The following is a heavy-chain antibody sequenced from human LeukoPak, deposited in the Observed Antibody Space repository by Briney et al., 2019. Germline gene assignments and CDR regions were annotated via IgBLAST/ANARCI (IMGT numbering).Heavy chain of an antibody. J-gene: IGHJ4*02. V-gene: IGHV1-18*01. D-gene: IGHD2-21*01. CDR3: ARERGRVVIDYFDY. Sequence: ASVTVSCKASGYTFTGYGISWLRQAPGQGLEWMAWISTSSGNTHYAQKFQGRVTMTTDTSTSTASMDLRSLRSDDTAVYYCARERGRVVIDYFDYWGQGTLVTVSS. CDR1: GYTFTGYG. CDR2: ISTSSGNT.